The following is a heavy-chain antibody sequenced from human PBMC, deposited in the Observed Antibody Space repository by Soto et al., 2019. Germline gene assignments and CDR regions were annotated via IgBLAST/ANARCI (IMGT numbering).Heavy chain of an antibody. CDR3: ARGPIAAAGTSY. J-gene: IGHJ4*02. D-gene: IGHD6-13*01. V-gene: IGHV4-34*01. CDR1: GGSFSGYY. CDR2: INHSGST. Sequence: QVQLQQWGAGLLKPSETLSLTCAVYGGSFSGYYWSWIRQPPGKGLEWIGEINHSGSTNYNPSLKSRGTISVDTSKNQFSLKLSPVTAADPAVYYGARGPIAAAGTSYWGQGTLVTVSS.